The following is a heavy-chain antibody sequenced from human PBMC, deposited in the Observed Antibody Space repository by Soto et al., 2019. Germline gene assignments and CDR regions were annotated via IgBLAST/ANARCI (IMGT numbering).Heavy chain of an antibody. V-gene: IGHV4-61*01. CDR1: GASVSGGSHY. CDR3: ARGTPSPLIVRSSRGPWFDP. D-gene: IGHD2-15*01. J-gene: IGHJ5*02. Sequence: PSETLSLTCTVSGASVSGGSHYWSWIRQTPGKGLEWIGYIYYSGRTNYNPSLQSRVTISVDTSKMQVSLKLSSVTAADTAVYFCARGTPSPLIVRSSRGPWFDPWGQGTLVTVSS. CDR2: IYYSGRT.